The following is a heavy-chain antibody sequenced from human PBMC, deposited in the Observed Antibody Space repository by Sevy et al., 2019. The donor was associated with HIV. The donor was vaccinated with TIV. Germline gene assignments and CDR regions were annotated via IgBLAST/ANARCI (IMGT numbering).Heavy chain of an antibody. CDR2: IIPIFGTP. CDR3: AREGGVATTGDHDAFDI. J-gene: IGHJ3*02. V-gene: IGHV1-69*13. Sequence: ASVKVSCKASGDTFSTYGLSWVRQAPGQGLEWKGGIIPIFGTPNYAQKFQGRVTITADESASTAYMELSSLRSEETALYYCAREGGVATTGDHDAFDIWGHGTLVTVSS. D-gene: IGHD7-27*01. CDR1: GDTFSTYG.